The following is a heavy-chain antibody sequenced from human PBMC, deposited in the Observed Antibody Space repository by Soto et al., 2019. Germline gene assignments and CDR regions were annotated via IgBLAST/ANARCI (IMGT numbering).Heavy chain of an antibody. V-gene: IGHV3-73*02. D-gene: IGHD6-6*01. CDR2: IRSKVNTYAT. Sequence: EVFLVESGGGLVQPGGSLKVSCAASGFTFSGSAIHWVRQASGKGLEWVGRIRSKVNTYATAYAASVKGRFTISRDDSKNTSYLEMNSLKTEDTAVYYCTRSSMDSSSGWFDPWGQGTLVAVSS. J-gene: IGHJ5*02. CDR1: GFTFSGSA. CDR3: TRSSMDSSSGWFDP.